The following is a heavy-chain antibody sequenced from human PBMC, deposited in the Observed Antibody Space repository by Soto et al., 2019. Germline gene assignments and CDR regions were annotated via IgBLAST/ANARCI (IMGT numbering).Heavy chain of an antibody. J-gene: IGHJ4*02. D-gene: IGHD3-10*01. V-gene: IGHV3-9*01. CDR1: GFNFDDYA. CDR2: ISWISDKI. CDR3: VKDRDYGSGSLSFDY. Sequence: EVQLVESGGDLVQPGRSLRLSCAASGFNFDDYAMYWVRQAPGKGLEWVSGISWISDKIGYADSVKGRFTISRDNAKNALYLEMNCLRAEDTALYYCVKDRDYGSGSLSFDYWGQGTLVTVSS.